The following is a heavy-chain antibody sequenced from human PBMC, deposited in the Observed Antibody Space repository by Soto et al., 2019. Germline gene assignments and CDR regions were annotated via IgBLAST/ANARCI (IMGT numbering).Heavy chain of an antibody. Sequence: SVKVSCKASGGTFSSYAISWVRQAPGQGLEWMGGIIPIFGTANYAQKFQGRITITADESTNTVYMDLRSLTSEDTAIYYCARTAPMDAGDKYYYDFWGQGALVTVSS. J-gene: IGHJ4*02. CDR1: GGTFSSYA. D-gene: IGHD3-16*01. CDR3: ARTAPMDAGDKYYYDF. V-gene: IGHV1-69*13. CDR2: IIPIFGTA.